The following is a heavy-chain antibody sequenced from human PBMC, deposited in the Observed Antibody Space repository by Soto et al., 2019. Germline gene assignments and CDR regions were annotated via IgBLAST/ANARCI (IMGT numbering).Heavy chain of an antibody. CDR2: ISGSGGST. Sequence: GGSLRLSCAASGFTFSSYAMSWVRQAPGRGLEWVSAISGSGGSTYYADSVKVRFTISRDNSKNTLYLQMNSLRAEDTAVYYCAKRVRYCSGGSCHNYYYMDVWGKGTTVTVSS. CDR3: AKRVRYCSGGSCHNYYYMDV. CDR1: GFTFSSYA. D-gene: IGHD2-15*01. J-gene: IGHJ6*03. V-gene: IGHV3-23*01.